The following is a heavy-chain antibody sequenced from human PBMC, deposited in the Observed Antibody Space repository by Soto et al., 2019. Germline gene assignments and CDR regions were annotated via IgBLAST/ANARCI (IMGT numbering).Heavy chain of an antibody. V-gene: IGHV4-39*01. CDR3: ARVTDYGGHFRFSFDI. Sequence: PSETLSLTCTFSGCSISSSSYFWGWIRQPPGKGLEWIGNIYTSGSSYSNPSLRSRVTISVDRSKNQFSLKLNSVTAADTAVYYCARVTDYGGHFRFSFDIWGQGTLVTVSS. CDR1: GCSISSSSYF. CDR2: IYTSGSS. J-gene: IGHJ3*02. D-gene: IGHD4-17*01.